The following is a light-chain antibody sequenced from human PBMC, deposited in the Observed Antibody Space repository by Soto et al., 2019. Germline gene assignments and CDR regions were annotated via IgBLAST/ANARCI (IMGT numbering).Light chain of an antibody. CDR3: QQSYSVPYV. CDR2: NAF. V-gene: IGKV1-39*01. J-gene: IGKJ3*01. Sequence: IQLTQSPSSLSTSVGDRVTITCRASQTISNSLNWYQQKPGKVPDLLIYNAFELQDGVPSRFRGGGSGTEFTLTINGLQPEDFATYYCQQSYSVPYVFGRGTLLDIK. CDR1: QTISNS.